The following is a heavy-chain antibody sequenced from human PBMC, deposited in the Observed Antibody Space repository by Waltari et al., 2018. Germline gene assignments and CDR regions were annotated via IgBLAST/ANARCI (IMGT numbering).Heavy chain of an antibody. CDR2: INNDGNNT. V-gene: IGHV3-74*01. CDR3: AGGPQSGASSAWYGWFDP. J-gene: IGHJ5*02. CDR1: GFTFTSHW. Sequence: EVQLVESGGNLVQPGGSLRLSCAASGFTFTSHWMHWVRQAPGKGLVWVSRINNDGNNTRYADSVKGRFTISRDNAKNTLYLEMNSLRAEDTAVYFCAGGPQSGASSAWYGWFDPWGQGTLVTVSS. D-gene: IGHD6-13*01.